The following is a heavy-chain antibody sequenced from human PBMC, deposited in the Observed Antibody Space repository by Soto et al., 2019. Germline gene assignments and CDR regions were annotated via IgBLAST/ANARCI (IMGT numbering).Heavy chain of an antibody. CDR2: VHYDQTT. Sequence: QLQLQESGPGLLKPAETLFLSCSVSGGSVGGSGYYWGWIRQSPVKGLEWIGNVHYDQTTYYSPSLESRLTISIDTLKNNFSLKLTSVIAADTAVYYCARQRGRVGEADYWGQGTLVTVSS. CDR1: GGSVGGSGYY. V-gene: IGHV4-39*01. J-gene: IGHJ4*02. D-gene: IGHD4-17*01. CDR3: ARQRGRVGEADY.